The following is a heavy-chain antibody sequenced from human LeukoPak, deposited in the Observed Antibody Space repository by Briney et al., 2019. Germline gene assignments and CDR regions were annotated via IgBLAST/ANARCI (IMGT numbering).Heavy chain of an antibody. V-gene: IGHV4-61*01. J-gene: IGHJ3*02. Sequence: SETLSLTCTVSGGSISSSSYYWSWIRQPPGKGLEWIGYIHYSGSTNYNPSLKSRVTISVDTSKNQFSLKLRSVTAADTAVYYCAREAREGHVFDIWGQGTMVTVSS. D-gene: IGHD5-24*01. CDR1: GGSISSSSYY. CDR3: AREAREGHVFDI. CDR2: IHYSGST.